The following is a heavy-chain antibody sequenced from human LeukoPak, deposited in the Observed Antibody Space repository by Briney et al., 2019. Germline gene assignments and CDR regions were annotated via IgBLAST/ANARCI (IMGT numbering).Heavy chain of an antibody. CDR2: IYYSGST. V-gene: IGHV4-59*01. D-gene: IGHD3-10*01. CDR1: GGSISSYY. J-gene: IGHJ6*03. Sequence: SETLSLTCTVSGGSISSYYWSWIRQPPGKGLEWIGYIYYSGSTNYNPSLKSRVTISVDTSKNQFSLKLSPVTAADTAVYYCARVMTMVRGVYYYYMDVWGKGTTVTISS. CDR3: ARVMTMVRGVYYYYMDV.